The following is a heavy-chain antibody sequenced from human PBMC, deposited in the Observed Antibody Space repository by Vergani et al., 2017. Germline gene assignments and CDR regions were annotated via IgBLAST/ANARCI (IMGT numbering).Heavy chain of an antibody. Sequence: EVQLVQSGAEVKKPGVSLRISCKGSGYSLTSYWISWVRQMPGKGLEWMGRIDPSDSYTNYSPSFQGHVTISADKSISTAYLQWRSLKASDTAMYYCARQVAVAGKWWGPYYYYGMDVWGQGTTVTVSS. V-gene: IGHV5-10-1*01. CDR1: GYSLTSYW. CDR3: ARQVAVAGKWWGPYYYYGMDV. J-gene: IGHJ6*02. CDR2: IDPSDSYT. D-gene: IGHD6-19*01.